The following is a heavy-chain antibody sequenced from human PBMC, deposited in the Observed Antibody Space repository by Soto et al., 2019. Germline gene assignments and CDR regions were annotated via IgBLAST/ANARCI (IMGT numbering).Heavy chain of an antibody. D-gene: IGHD1-26*01. CDR2: ISFDEGNK. Sequence: QVQVVESGGGVVQPGRSLRLTCAASGLDFSTFGMHWGRQAPGKGLEWVAVISFDEGNKYYADSVKGRFSISRDTSKHTLYLHLNTLRADDTAVYYCAQDPDHGSYLIDYWGPGTLVTVSS. CDR1: GLDFSTFG. J-gene: IGHJ4*02. CDR3: AQDPDHGSYLIDY. V-gene: IGHV3-30*18.